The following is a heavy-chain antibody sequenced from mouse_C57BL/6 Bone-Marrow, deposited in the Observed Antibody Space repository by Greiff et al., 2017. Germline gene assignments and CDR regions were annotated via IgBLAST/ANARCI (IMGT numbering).Heavy chain of an antibody. J-gene: IGHJ1*03. CDR2: IYPRSGNT. CDR3: ARDYYGSLGPWYFDV. V-gene: IGHV1-81*01. D-gene: IGHD1-1*01. CDR1: GYTFTSYG. Sequence: QVQLQQSGAELARPGASVKLSCKASGYTFTSYGISWVKQRTGQGLEWIGEIYPRSGNTYYNEKFKGKATLTADKSSSTAYMELRRLTSEDSAVYFCARDYYGSLGPWYFDVWGTGTTVTVSS.